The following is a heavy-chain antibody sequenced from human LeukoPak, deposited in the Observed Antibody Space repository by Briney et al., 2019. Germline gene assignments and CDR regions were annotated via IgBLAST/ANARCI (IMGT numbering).Heavy chain of an antibody. CDR3: ARQRKSLSSELDY. J-gene: IGHJ4*02. D-gene: IGHD6-25*01. Sequence: TSETLSLTCTVSGSSISSSSYYWGWIRQPPGKGLEWIGSIYYSGSTYYNPSLKSRVTISVDTSKNQFSLKLSSVAAADTAVYYCARQRKSLSSELDYWGQGTLVTVSS. CDR1: GSSISSSSYY. V-gene: IGHV4-39*01. CDR2: IYYSGST.